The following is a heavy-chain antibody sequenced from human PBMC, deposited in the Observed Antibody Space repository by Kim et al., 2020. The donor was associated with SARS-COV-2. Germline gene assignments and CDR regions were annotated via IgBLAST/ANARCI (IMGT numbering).Heavy chain of an antibody. D-gene: IGHD6-19*01. CDR3: AKSAPPPPPLSIAVAGTYEDY. CDR2: ISGSGGST. V-gene: IGHV3-23*01. CDR1: GFTFSSYA. J-gene: IGHJ4*02. Sequence: GGSLRLSCAASGFTFSSYAMSWVRRAPGKGLEWVSAISGSGGSTYYADSVKGRFTISRDNSKNTLYLQMNSLRAEDTAVYYCAKSAPPPPPLSIAVAGTYEDYWGQGTLVTVSS.